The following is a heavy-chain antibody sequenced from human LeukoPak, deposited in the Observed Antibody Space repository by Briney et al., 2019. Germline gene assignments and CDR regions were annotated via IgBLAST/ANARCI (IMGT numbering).Heavy chain of an antibody. CDR2: INPSGGRT. CDR1: GHTFSSFY. Sequence: ASVKVSCKPSGHTFSSFYMHWVRQAPGQGLEWMGIINPSGGRTSYAQKFQGRVTMTRDMSTSTVYMELNSLRSEDTAVYYCARMSIAARSPFDYWGQGTLVTVSS. J-gene: IGHJ4*02. D-gene: IGHD6-6*01. V-gene: IGHV1-46*01. CDR3: ARMSIAARSPFDY.